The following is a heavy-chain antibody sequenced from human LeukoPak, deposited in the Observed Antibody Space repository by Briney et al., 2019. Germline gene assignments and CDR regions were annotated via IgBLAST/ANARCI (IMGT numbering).Heavy chain of an antibody. CDR1: GYTFTNYG. Sequence: ASVKVSCKASGYTFTNYGISWVRQAPGQGLEWMGWISAYNGNTNYAQKLQGRVNMTTDTSTSTAYMDLRSLRSDDTAVYYCARDGGYGDPLDYWGQGTMVTVSS. D-gene: IGHD4-17*01. V-gene: IGHV1-18*01. CDR2: ISAYNGNT. J-gene: IGHJ4*02. CDR3: ARDGGYGDPLDY.